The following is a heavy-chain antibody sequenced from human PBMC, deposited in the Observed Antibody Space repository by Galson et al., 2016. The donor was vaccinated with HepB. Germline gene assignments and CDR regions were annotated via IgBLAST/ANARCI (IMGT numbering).Heavy chain of an antibody. CDR3: ARGAAAAPIGGYYSALDV. CDR1: GFTFSNHW. CDR2: INLDETEK. D-gene: IGHD6-13*01. V-gene: IGHV3-7*02. Sequence: SLRLSCAVSGFTFSNHWMSWARQAPGKGPEWVADINLDETEKYYMDSVRGRLTIFRDNAKNLLFLQMNDLRVEDTAVYYCARGAAAAPIGGYYSALDVWGQGTTVTVSS. J-gene: IGHJ6*02.